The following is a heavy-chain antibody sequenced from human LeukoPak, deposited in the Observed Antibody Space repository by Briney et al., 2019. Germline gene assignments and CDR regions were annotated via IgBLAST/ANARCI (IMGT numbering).Heavy chain of an antibody. CDR3: AKDALLLYYYDSSGFQFGGPYFDY. CDR2: IKQDGSEK. V-gene: IGHV3-7*01. CDR1: GFTFSSYG. D-gene: IGHD3-22*01. J-gene: IGHJ4*02. Sequence: GGSLRLSCAASGFTFSSYGMSWVRQAPGKGLEWVANIKQDGSEKYYVDSVKGRFTISRDNAKNSLYLQMNSLRAEDTAVYYCAKDALLLYYYDSSGFQFGGPYFDYWGQGTLVTVSS.